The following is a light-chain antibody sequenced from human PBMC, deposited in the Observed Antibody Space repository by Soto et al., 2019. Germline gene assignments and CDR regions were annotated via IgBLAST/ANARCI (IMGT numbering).Light chain of an antibody. Sequence: HSPSFLSASVGDRVTITCRASQDISSALAWYQQKPGKAPKVLIHVASTLQSGVPSRFSGSGSGTEFTLTINNLQPEDFATYYCQQTNRYPITFGQGTRLEIK. CDR1: QDISSA. CDR2: VAS. J-gene: IGKJ5*01. V-gene: IGKV1-9*01. CDR3: QQTNRYPIT.